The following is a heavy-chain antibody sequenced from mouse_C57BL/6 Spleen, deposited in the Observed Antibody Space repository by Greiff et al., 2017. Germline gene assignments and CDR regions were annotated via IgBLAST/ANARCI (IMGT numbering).Heavy chain of an antibody. Sequence: EVHLVESGAELVRPGASVKLSCTASGFNIKDDYMHWVKQRPEQGLEWIGWIDPENGDTEYASKFQGKATITADTSSNTAYLQLSSLTSEDTAVYYCTTGDDYDWYAMDYWGQGTSVTVSS. CDR3: TTGDDYDWYAMDY. D-gene: IGHD2-4*01. V-gene: IGHV14-4*01. CDR1: GFNIKDDY. CDR2: IDPENGDT. J-gene: IGHJ4*01.